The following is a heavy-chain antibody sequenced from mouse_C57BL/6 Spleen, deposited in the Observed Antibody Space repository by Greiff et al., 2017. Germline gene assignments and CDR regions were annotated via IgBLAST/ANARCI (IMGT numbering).Heavy chain of an antibody. CDR1: GYTFTDYY. V-gene: IGHV1-26*01. CDR3: ARDGAMDY. CDR2: INPNNGGT. Sequence: EVQLQQSGPELVKPGASVKISCKASGYTFTDYYMNWVKQSHGKSLEWIGDINPNNGGTSYNQKFKGKATLTVDKSFSTAYMELRSLTSEDSAVYYCARDGAMDYWGQGTSVTVSS. J-gene: IGHJ4*01.